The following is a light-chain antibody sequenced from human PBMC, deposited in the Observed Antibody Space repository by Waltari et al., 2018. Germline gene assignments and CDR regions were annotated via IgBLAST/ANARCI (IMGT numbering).Light chain of an antibody. CDR2: WAA. CDR1: HSALYSSNNKNY. J-gene: IGKJ1*01. CDR3: QHYYSPPWT. V-gene: IGKV4-1*01. Sequence: DIVTTQFTDLLAVSLGERGTINCNSSHSALYSSNNKNYLAWYQQKPGQPPKLLIYWAATRESGVPDRFSGSVSGTDFTLTISSLQAEDVAVYYCQHYYSPPWTFGQGTKVEIK.